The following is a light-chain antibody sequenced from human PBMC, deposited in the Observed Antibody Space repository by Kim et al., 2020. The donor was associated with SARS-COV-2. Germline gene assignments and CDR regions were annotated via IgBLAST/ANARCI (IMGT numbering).Light chain of an antibody. CDR1: QLGDKY. J-gene: IGLJ2*01. CDR2: QDK. CDR3: QAWDTTVV. V-gene: IGLV3-1*01. Sequence: SYELTQPPSVSVSPGQTASISCSGDQLGDKYVCWYQQKPGQSPVLVIYQDKNRPSGIPERFSGSNSGNTATLTISGTQAMDEADEYCQAWDTTVVFGGGT.